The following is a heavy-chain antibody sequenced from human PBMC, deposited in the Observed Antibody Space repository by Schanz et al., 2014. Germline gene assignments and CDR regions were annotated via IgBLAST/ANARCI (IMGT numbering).Heavy chain of an antibody. J-gene: IGHJ4*02. CDR2: ISGSGGST. V-gene: IGHV3-23*04. CDR1: GFTFGDYA. Sequence: VQLVESGGGVVQPGRSLRLSCAASGFTFGDYAMTWVRQAPGKGLEWVSAISGSGGSTYYADSVKGRFTISRDNAKNALYLQMNTLRAEDTAVYHCVSSGSYSSYAFWGQGTLVTVSS. D-gene: IGHD3-10*01. CDR3: VSSGSYSSYAF.